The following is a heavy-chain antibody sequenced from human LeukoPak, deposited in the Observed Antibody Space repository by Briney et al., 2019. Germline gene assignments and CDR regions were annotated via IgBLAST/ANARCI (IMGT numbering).Heavy chain of an antibody. V-gene: IGHV3-74*01. J-gene: IGHJ3*02. CDR1: GFTFSNYW. CDR3: AREGEVILGSFDI. Sequence: GGSLRLSCAASGFTFSNYWMHWVRQAPGKGLVWVSRINSDGSSTTYADSVRGRFTISRDNAKNTLDLQMNSLRAEDTAMYYCAREGEVILGSFDIWGQGTIVTVSS. D-gene: IGHD2-21*01. CDR2: INSDGSST.